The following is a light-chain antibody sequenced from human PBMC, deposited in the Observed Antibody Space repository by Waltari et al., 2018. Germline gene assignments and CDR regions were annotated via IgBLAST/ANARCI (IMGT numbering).Light chain of an antibody. CDR3: STYTSSTVV. Sequence: QSALTPPPSVSWSPGQPAPISCTGSRSDSGRYNRVSWYQQPPGTAPKLMTYEVSYRPSGVPDRFSGSKSGNTASLTISGLQAEDEADYYCSTYTSSTVVFGGGTKLTVL. J-gene: IGLJ2*01. CDR2: EVS. V-gene: IGLV2-18*02. CDR1: RSDSGRYNR.